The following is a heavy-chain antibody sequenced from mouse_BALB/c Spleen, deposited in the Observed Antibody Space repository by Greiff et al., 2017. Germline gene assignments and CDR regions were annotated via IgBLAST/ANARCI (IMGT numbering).Heavy chain of an antibody. CDR2: IWGDGST. D-gene: IGHD2-10*02. Sequence: QVQLKESGPGLVAPSQSLSITCTVSGFSLTGYGVNWVRQPPGKGLEWLGMIWGDGSTDYNSALKSRLSISKDNSKSQVFLKMSSLQTDDTARYYCARGGYGNYVDYWGQGTTLTVSS. J-gene: IGHJ2*01. V-gene: IGHV2-6-7*01. CDR1: GFSLTGYG. CDR3: ARGGYGNYVDY.